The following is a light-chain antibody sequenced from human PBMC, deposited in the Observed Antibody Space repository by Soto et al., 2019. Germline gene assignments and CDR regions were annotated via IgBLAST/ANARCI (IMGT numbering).Light chain of an antibody. CDR1: QSVSSSS. CDR3: QQYGTSPLT. J-gene: IGKJ4*01. Sequence: EIVLTQSPGTLSLSPGERASLSCRASQSVSSSSLAWYQHKPGRAPRLLIYGASSRATGVPDRFNGSGSGTDFTLTVSRLEPEDFAVYYCQQYGTSPLTFGGGTKVEIK. CDR2: GAS. V-gene: IGKV3-20*01.